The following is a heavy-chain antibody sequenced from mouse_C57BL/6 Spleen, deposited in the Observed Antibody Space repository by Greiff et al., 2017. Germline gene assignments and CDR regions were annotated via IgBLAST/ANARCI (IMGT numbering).Heavy chain of an antibody. D-gene: IGHD1-1*01. V-gene: IGHV1-81*01. CDR1: GYTFTSYG. J-gene: IGHJ2*01. Sequence: QVQLQQSGAELARPGASVKLSCKASGYTFTSYGISWVKQRTGQGLEWIGEIYPRSGNTYYNEKFKGKATLTADKSSSTAYMELRSLTSEDSAVYFCARLDYGSSLYYFDDWGQGTTLTVSS. CDR3: ARLDYGSSLYYFDD. CDR2: IYPRSGNT.